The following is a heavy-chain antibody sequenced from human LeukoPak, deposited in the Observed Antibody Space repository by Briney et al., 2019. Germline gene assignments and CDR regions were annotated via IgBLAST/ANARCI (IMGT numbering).Heavy chain of an antibody. CDR2: ISSSSYI. CDR3: AGHPMVGGVNDY. CDR1: GFTFSSYS. V-gene: IGHV3-21*01. J-gene: IGHJ4*02. D-gene: IGHD3-10*01. Sequence: GGSLRLSCAASGFTFSSYSMNWVRQAPGKGLEWVSSISSSSYIYYADSVKGRFTISRDNAKNSLYLQMNSLRAEDTAVYYCAGHPMVGGVNDYWGQGTLVTVSS.